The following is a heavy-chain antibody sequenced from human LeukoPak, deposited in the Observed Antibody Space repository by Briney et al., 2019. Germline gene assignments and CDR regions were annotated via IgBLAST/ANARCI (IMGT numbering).Heavy chain of an antibody. CDR3: TRGLRLGYCSGGSCYYWFDP. D-gene: IGHD2-15*01. J-gene: IGHJ5*02. CDR2: INHSGST. Sequence: SETLSLTCAVYGGSFSGYYWSWIRQPPGKGLEWIGEINHSGSTNYNPSLQSRVTISADTSKNQFSLNLRAVIAADTAVYYCTRGLRLGYCSGGSCYYWFDPWGQGTRVTVSS. V-gene: IGHV4-34*01. CDR1: GGSFSGYY.